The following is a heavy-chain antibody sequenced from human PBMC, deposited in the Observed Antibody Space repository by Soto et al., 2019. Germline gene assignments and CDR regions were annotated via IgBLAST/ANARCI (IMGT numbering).Heavy chain of an antibody. CDR2: LSYDGSNK. CDR3: AKDLEPYTRTMITPFDS. Sequence: GGSLRLSCAASGFTFSSYGMHWVRQAPGKGLEWVAILSYDGSNKYYADSVRGRFTISRDNSKNTLYLQMNSLRAEDTAVYYCAKDLEPYTRTMITPFDSWGQGTLVTVSS. D-gene: IGHD3-22*01. V-gene: IGHV3-30*18. CDR1: GFTFSSYG. J-gene: IGHJ4*02.